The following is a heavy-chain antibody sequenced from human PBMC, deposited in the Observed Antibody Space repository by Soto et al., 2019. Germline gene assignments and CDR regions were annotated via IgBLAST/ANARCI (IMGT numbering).Heavy chain of an antibody. Sequence: GASVKVSCKASGYTFTSYYMPWVRHAPGQGLEWMGIINPSGGSTSYAQKFQGRVTMTRDTSTSTVYMELSSLRSEDTAVYYCATVVTTVLDYWGQGTLVTVSS. CDR1: GYTFTSYY. CDR2: INPSGGST. J-gene: IGHJ4*02. V-gene: IGHV1-46*03. CDR3: ATVVTTVLDY. D-gene: IGHD4-4*01.